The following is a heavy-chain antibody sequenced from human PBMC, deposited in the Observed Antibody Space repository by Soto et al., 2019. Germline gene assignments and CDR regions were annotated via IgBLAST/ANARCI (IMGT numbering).Heavy chain of an antibody. V-gene: IGHV3-30*03. D-gene: IGHD1-26*01. CDR1: GFIFSDYG. CDR3: ATDGGLVGTLMRSAFGH. Sequence: QVRLVESGGGVVHPGTSLRLSCVASGFIFSDYGMHWVRQAPGKGLEWVAVVSKDGRTEYYADSVEGRLTHSVEKSRSTVYVSMDRLRDEDLHVYYCATDGGLVGTLMRSAFGHWGQGTLVWVSP. CDR2: VSKDGRTE. J-gene: IGHJ4*02.